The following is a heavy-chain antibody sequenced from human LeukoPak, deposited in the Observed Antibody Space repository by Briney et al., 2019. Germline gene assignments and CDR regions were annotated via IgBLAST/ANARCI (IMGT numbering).Heavy chain of an antibody. CDR3: ASSPRLTTSWFLFDS. V-gene: IGHV4-4*07. CDR2: IYTSGST. J-gene: IGHJ5*01. D-gene: IGHD2-2*01. CDR1: GGSISSYY. Sequence: TSETLSLTCTVSGGSISSYYWSWIRQPAGKGLEWIGRIYTSGSTNYIPSLKSRVTMSVDTSKNRFSLKLSSVTAADTAVYYCASSPRLTTSWFLFDSWGHGTLVTVSS.